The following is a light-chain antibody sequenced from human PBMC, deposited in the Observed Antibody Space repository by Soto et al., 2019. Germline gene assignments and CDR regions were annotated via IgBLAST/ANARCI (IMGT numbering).Light chain of an antibody. CDR2: GAS. CDR3: QQYSTYTPRT. J-gene: IGKJ1*01. Sequence: EIAFTQSPAALAVSSAEKATLSCRPSQTVSSNLAWYQQKPRQAPRLLIYGASTRATGIPARFSGSGSGTEFTLTISSLQPDDFATYYCQQYSTYTPRTFGQGTKVDIK. CDR1: QTVSSN. V-gene: IGKV3-15*01.